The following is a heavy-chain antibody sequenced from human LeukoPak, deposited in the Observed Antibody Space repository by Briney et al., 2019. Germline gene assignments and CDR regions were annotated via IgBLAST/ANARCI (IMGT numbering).Heavy chain of an antibody. J-gene: IGHJ4*02. D-gene: IGHD4-17*01. CDR2: ISSTGGTI. CDR1: GFTFSGYA. Sequence: PGGSLRLSCAASGFTFSGYAMNWVRQAPGKGLEWLSHISSTGGTIYYADSVKGRLTVSRDNAKDPLYLQMNSLRAEDTAVYYCAKSDPYGDSLIEIWGQGALVTVSS. CDR3: AKSDPYGDSLIEI. V-gene: IGHV3-48*03.